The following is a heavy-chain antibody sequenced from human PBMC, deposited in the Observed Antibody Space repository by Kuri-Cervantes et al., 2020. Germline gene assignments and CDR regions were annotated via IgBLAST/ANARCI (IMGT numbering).Heavy chain of an antibody. CDR1: GFTFSSYW. D-gene: IGHD6-13*01. Sequence: GESLKISCAASGFTFSSYWMSWVRQAPGKGLEWVVRLKSKTDDGTIEYASTVKGRFTISSDDSENTVYLQMNSLKTEDTYVYDSTTYSFSSNWYMGYWGQGTLVTVSS. CDR2: LKSKTDDGTI. V-gene: IGHV3-15*01. J-gene: IGHJ1*01. CDR3: TTYSFSSNWYMGY.